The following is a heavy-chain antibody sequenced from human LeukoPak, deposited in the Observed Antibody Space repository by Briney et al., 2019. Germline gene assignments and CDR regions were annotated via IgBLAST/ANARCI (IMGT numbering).Heavy chain of an antibody. CDR3: ARRGESTTYGDYRFDY. V-gene: IGHV3-53*01. J-gene: IGHJ4*02. CDR1: GFTVIDNY. Sequence: GGSLRLSCAASGFTVIDNYMSWVRQAPGKGLEWVSVIYSGRSAYYADSVKGRFTISRDNSKNTLFLQMNSLRAEDTAVYYCARRGESTTYGDYRFDYWGQGTLVTVSS. CDR2: IYSGRSA. D-gene: IGHD4-17*01.